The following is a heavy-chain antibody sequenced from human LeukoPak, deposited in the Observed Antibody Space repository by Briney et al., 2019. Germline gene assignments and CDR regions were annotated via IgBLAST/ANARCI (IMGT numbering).Heavy chain of an antibody. CDR1: GGTFSSYA. J-gene: IGHJ5*02. CDR3: ARVPSRSSWYLHHRDLMSWFDP. Sequence: SVKVSCKASGGTFSSYAISWVRQAPGQGLGWMGGIIPIFGTANYAQKFQGRVTITADDSQSTAYMELSSLRSEDTAVYYCARVPSRSSWYLHHRDLMSWFDPWGQGTLVTVSS. CDR2: IIPIFGTA. V-gene: IGHV1-69*13. D-gene: IGHD6-13*01.